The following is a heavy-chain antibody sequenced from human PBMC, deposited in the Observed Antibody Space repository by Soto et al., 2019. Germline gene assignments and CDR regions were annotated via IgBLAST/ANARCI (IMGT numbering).Heavy chain of an antibody. Sequence: GGSLRLSCAASGFTFSSYTMTWVRQAPGERLEWVSSIVGSGDNTYYADSVKGRLTISRDNSKTTLYLQMNSLRAEDTAVYYCAKYYYGSGSIRAFDIWGQGTMVTVSS. CDR2: IVGSGDNT. J-gene: IGHJ3*02. CDR3: AKYYYGSGSIRAFDI. D-gene: IGHD3-10*01. V-gene: IGHV3-23*01. CDR1: GFTFSSYT.